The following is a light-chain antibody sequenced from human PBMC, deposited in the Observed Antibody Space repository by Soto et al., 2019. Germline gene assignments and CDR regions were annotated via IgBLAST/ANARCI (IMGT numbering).Light chain of an antibody. Sequence: QSVLTQPPSVNGAPGQRVTISCTGNNSNIGAGSGVNWYQQFPDKAPKLLIYSNTHRPSGVPDRFSGSTSATSASLAITGLQTQDEADYYCQSFDSSLTGLIFGGGTKLTVL. V-gene: IGLV1-40*01. CDR3: QSFDSSLTGLI. J-gene: IGLJ2*01. CDR2: SNT. CDR1: NSNIGAGSG.